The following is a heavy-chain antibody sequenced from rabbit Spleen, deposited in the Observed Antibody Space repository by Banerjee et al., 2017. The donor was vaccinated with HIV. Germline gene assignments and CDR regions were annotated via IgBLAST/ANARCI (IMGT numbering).Heavy chain of an antibody. CDR2: IGAGSSGST. D-gene: IGHD8-1*01. V-gene: IGHV1S40*01. Sequence: QSLEESGGDLVKPGASLTLTCTASGFDLSSYYHMCWVRQAPGKGLEGIACIGAGSSGSTYYASWAKGRFTISKTSSTTVTLQMTSLTAADTATYFCARDSGTSFSTYGMDLWGPGTLVTVS. CDR3: ARDSGTSFSTYGMDL. CDR1: GFDLSSYYH. J-gene: IGHJ6*01.